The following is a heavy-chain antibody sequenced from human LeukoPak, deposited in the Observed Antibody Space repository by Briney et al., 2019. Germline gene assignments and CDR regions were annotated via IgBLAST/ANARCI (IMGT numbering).Heavy chain of an antibody. V-gene: IGHV4-59*01. CDR2: IYYSGST. CDR3: ARDGGTYYDFWSGYYPRNYYYYMDV. D-gene: IGHD3-3*01. CDR1: GGSISSYY. J-gene: IGHJ6*03. Sequence: SETLSLTCTVSGGSISSYYWSWIRQPPGKGLEWIGYIYYSGSTNYNPSLKSRVTISVDTSKNQFSLKLSSVTAADTAVYYCARDGGTYYDFWSGYYPRNYYYYMDVWGKGTTVTVSS.